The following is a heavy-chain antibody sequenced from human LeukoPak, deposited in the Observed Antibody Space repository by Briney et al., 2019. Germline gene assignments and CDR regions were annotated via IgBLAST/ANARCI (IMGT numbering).Heavy chain of an antibody. V-gene: IGHV3-30*03. Sequence: GGSLRLSCATSGFNFRGHGMHWVRQAPGKGLEWVALISYDGSHTYYADSVKGRVTISRDNSGNTLYLQMNSLRAEDTAVYYCARDLARFDYWGQGTLVTVSS. CDR3: ARDLARFDY. J-gene: IGHJ4*02. CDR2: ISYDGSHT. CDR1: GFNFRGHG.